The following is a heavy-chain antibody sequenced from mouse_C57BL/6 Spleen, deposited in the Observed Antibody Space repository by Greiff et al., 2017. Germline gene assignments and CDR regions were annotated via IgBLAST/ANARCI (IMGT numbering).Heavy chain of an antibody. D-gene: IGHD2-3*01. CDR2: IDPSDSET. Sequence: QVQLQQPGAELVRPGSSVKLSCKASGYTFTSYWMHWVKQRPIQGLEWIGNIDPSDSETHYNQKFKDKATLTVDKSSSTAYMQLSSLTSEDSAVYYCARWDYDGYYMDYWGQGTSVTVSS. J-gene: IGHJ4*01. CDR3: ARWDYDGYYMDY. V-gene: IGHV1-52*01. CDR1: GYTFTSYW.